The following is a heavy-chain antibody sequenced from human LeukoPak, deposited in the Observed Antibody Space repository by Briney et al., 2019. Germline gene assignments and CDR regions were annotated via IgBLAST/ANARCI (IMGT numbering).Heavy chain of an antibody. J-gene: IGHJ4*02. CDR1: GFTFSSFV. Sequence: PGGSLRLSCAASGFTFSSFVMTWVRQAPGKGLEWVSTISGSGLSTYYADSVKGRFTISRDSSRNTLYLQMNSLRAEDTAVYYCAKDACRGGTCYYFDYWGQGTLVTVSS. CDR2: ISGSGLST. CDR3: AKDACRGGTCYYFDY. V-gene: IGHV3-23*01. D-gene: IGHD2-15*01.